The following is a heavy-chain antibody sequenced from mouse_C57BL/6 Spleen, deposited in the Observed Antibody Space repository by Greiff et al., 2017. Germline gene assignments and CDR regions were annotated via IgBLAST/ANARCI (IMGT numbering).Heavy chain of an antibody. V-gene: IGHV1-82*01. CDR2: IYPGDGAT. CDR3: ARGENSDY. J-gene: IGHJ2*01. Sequence: VQLQQSGPELVKPGASVKISCKASGYAFSSSWMNWVKQRPGKGLEWIGRIYPGDGATNYNGKFKGKATLTADKSSSTAYMQLSSLTSEDSAVYFCARGENSDYWGQGTTLTVSS. CDR1: GYAFSSSW.